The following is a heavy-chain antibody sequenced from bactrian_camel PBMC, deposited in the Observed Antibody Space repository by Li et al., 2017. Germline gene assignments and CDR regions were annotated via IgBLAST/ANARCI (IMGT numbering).Heavy chain of an antibody. V-gene: IGHV3S40*01. J-gene: IGHJ6*01. CDR3: YAGSWTVGLDFGY. CDR1: GFTFSVYY. Sequence: DVQLVESGGGLAQPGGSLRLSCAASGFTFSVYYTSWVRQAPGKGLEWVSAMTNDGSSTYYLDPVKGRFTISRDNAKNTLYLQLNSLKIEDMAMYYCYAGSWTVGLDFGYWGQGTQVTVS. CDR2: MTNDGSST. D-gene: IGHD2*01.